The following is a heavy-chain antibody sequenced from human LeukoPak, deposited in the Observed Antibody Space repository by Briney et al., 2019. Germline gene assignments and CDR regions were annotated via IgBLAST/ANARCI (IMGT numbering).Heavy chain of an antibody. V-gene: IGHV3-30-3*01. Sequence: GGSLRLSCAASGFTFSSYAMHWVRQAPGKGLEWVAVVSYDGSNKHYADSVKGRFTISRDNSKNTLYLQMNSLRAEDTAVYYCAKDKIRSIAAAGIRYWGQGTLVTVSS. CDR2: VSYDGSNK. D-gene: IGHD6-13*01. CDR1: GFTFSSYA. CDR3: AKDKIRSIAAAGIRY. J-gene: IGHJ4*02.